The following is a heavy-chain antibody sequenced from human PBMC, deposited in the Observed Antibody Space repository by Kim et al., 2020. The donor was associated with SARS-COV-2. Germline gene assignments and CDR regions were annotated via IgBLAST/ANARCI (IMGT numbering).Heavy chain of an antibody. J-gene: IGHJ6*02. CDR3: AREEGDFRGYGMDV. D-gene: IGHD3-3*01. Sequence: NPSLKSRVTISVDTSKNQFSLKLSSVTAADTAVYYCAREEGDFRGYGMDVWGQGTTVTVSS. V-gene: IGHV4-59*01.